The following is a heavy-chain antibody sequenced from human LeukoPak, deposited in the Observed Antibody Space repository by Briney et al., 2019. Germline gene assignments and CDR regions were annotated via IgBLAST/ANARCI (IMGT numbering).Heavy chain of an antibody. D-gene: IGHD6-19*01. CDR1: GYSISNGYF. J-gene: IGHJ4*02. Sequence: PSETLSLTCSVSGYSISNGYFWGWIRQPPGRGLEWIGNIYHDGSTYYNPSLKSRVTISVDTSKNQFSLKLNSVTAADTAVYYCARSGASSSGWPFDYWGQGTLVPVSS. CDR3: ARSGASSSGWPFDY. V-gene: IGHV4-38-2*02. CDR2: IYHDGST.